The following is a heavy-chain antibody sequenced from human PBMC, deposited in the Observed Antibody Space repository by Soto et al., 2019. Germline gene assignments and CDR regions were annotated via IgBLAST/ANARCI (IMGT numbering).Heavy chain of an antibody. J-gene: IGHJ5*02. D-gene: IGHD2-21*02. Sequence: QINLKESGPTLVKPTQTLTLTCSFSGFSVTTSGVGVGWIRQPRGKALEWLAIIYWDDETWYSPSLKCRLTNTKDTSKTQVVLTMTNMDPVDTATYYCALLYCGGDCYGLWFDPWGQGTLVTVSS. CDR2: IYWDDET. CDR3: ALLYCGGDCYGLWFDP. V-gene: IGHV2-5*02. CDR1: GFSVTTSGVG.